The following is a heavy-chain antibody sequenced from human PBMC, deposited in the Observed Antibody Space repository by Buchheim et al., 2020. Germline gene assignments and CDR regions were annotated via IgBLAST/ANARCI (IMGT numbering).Heavy chain of an antibody. CDR3: ARGYSVPAALSRRYYYYYMDV. Sequence: QVQLVESGGGVVQPGRSLRLSCAASGFTFSSYGMHWIRQAPGKGLEWVAVIWYDGSNKYYADSVKGRFTISRDNAKNSLYLQMNSLRAEDTAVYYCARGYSVPAALSRRYYYYYMDVWAKGTT. CDR1: GFTFSSYG. V-gene: IGHV3-33*01. J-gene: IGHJ6*03. CDR2: IWYDGSNK. D-gene: IGHD2-2*01.